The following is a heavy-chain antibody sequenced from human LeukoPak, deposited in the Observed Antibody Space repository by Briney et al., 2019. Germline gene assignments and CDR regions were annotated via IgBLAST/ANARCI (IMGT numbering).Heavy chain of an antibody. CDR2: ISAYNGDT. CDR1: GYIFAHNG. J-gene: IGHJ4*02. Sequence: ASVKVSCKTSGYIFAHNGISWVRQAPGQGPEWMGWISAYNGDTNYAQNFQGRVTMTRDTSTSTVYMDFSSLRSEDTALYYCARAPRNSSTMLDYWGQGTLVTVSS. CDR3: ARAPRNSSTMLDY. D-gene: IGHD6-13*01. V-gene: IGHV1-18*01.